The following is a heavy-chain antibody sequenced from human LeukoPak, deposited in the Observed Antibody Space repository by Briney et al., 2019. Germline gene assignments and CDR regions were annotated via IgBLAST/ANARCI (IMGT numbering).Heavy chain of an antibody. D-gene: IGHD2-2*01. CDR1: GFAFDEHG. CDR2: INWSGGST. V-gene: IGHV3-20*04. Sequence: GGSLRLSCTASGFAFDEHGMSWVRQVPGKVLEWVSGINWSGGSTGYADPLRGRFTISRDNAKNSLYLQMDSLRAEDTALYYCARAPITSPFYFDSWGQGTLVTVSS. CDR3: ARAPITSPFYFDS. J-gene: IGHJ4*02.